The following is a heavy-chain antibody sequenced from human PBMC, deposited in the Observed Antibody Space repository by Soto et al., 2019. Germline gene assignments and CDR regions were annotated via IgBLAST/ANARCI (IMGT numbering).Heavy chain of an antibody. J-gene: IGHJ4*02. D-gene: IGHD3-10*01. CDR3: ARTTAVPITLRSRYFFDY. V-gene: IGHV4-61*01. CDR1: GGSVSNKTYY. CDR2: VYYSGTT. Sequence: SETLSLTCSVSGGSVSNKTYYWSWIRQPPGKRLEWIGYVYYSGTTNYNPSLKSRVTISVDLSKNQSSLRLSSVTTADTALYYCARTTAVPITLRSRYFFDYWGQGTLVTVSS.